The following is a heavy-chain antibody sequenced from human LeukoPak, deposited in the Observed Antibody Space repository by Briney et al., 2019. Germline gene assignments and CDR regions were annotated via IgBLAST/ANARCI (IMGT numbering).Heavy chain of an antibody. D-gene: IGHD3-3*01. J-gene: IGHJ4*02. CDR2: IIPIFGTA. CDR1: GGTFSSYA. V-gene: IGHV1-69*13. Sequence: ASVKVSCKASGGTFSSYAISWVRQAPGQGLEWMGGIIPIFGTANYAQKFQGRVAITADESTSTAYMELSSLRSEDTAVYYCATRITIFGVVIPYGYWGQGTLVTVSS. CDR3: ATRITIFGVVIPYGY.